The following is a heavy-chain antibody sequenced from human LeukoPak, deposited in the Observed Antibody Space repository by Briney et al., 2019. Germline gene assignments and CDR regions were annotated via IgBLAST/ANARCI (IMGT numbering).Heavy chain of an antibody. CDR2: ISNNGGYT. J-gene: IGHJ4*02. D-gene: IGHD7-27*01. Sequence: GGSLRLSCAASGFTFSSSAMSWVRQAPGKGLEWVSAISNNGGYTYYADSVQGRFTISRDNSKNTLYLQMTNLRVDDTALYYCAIDPNWETHNWGQGVLVTVSS. CDR1: GFTFSSSA. CDR3: AIDPNWETHN. V-gene: IGHV3-23*01.